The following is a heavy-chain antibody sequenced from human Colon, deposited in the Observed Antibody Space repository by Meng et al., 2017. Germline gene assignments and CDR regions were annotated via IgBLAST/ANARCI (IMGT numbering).Heavy chain of an antibody. D-gene: IGHD6-19*01. J-gene: IGHJ2*01. Sequence: GGPLRPSCAAPGFTFSGPAMSWVRQAPGKGLEGVSDTSGSGDSTHYADSVKGRFTISRDNSKNTPFLQMSSWRVEDPAVYSCAKGFRAYIAVAGTWSDYWGRGTLVTVSS. CDR2: TSGSGDST. V-gene: IGHV3-23*01. CDR1: GFTFSGPA. CDR3: AKGFRAYIAVAGTWSDY.